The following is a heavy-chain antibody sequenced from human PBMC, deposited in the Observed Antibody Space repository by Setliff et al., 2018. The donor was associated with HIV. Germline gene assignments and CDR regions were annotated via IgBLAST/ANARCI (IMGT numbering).Heavy chain of an antibody. CDR1: SGSFSGNY. CDR3: ASGLFYDY. J-gene: IGHJ4*02. CDR2: INHSGST. D-gene: IGHD2-21*01. V-gene: IGHV4-34*01. Sequence: SETLSLTCAVYSGSFSGNYWSWIRQPPGKGLEWIGEINHSGSTNYSPSLKSRVTISVDTSKTQFSLRLGSVTAADTAVYYCASGLFYDYWGQGALVTVSS.